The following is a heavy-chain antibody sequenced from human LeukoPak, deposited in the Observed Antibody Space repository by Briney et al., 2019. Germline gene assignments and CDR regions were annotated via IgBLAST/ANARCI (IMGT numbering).Heavy chain of an antibody. J-gene: IGHJ6*02. CDR2: LNAANGNS. CDR1: GYTLSSFA. D-gene: IGHD6-19*01. Sequence: GASVKVSCKASGYTLSSFAMHWVRQAPGQRLEWMARLNAANGNSQYSQKFQDRVTITSDTSANTAYMELSSLRSEDTAVYYCARDGKHIAVPGVRYPMDVWGQGTTVTVS. CDR3: ARDGKHIAVPGVRYPMDV. V-gene: IGHV1-3*01.